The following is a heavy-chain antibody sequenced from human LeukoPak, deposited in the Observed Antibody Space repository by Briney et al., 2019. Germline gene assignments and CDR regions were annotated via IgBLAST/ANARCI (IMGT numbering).Heavy chain of an antibody. CDR2: IYHSGST. CDR1: GGSISSSNW. D-gene: IGHD5-18*01. J-gene: IGHJ6*04. V-gene: IGHV4-4*02. Sequence: PSGTLSLTCAVSGGSISSSNWWSWVRQPPGKGLEWIGEIYHSGSTNYNPSLESRVTISVDKSKNQFSLKLSSVTAADTAVYYCARHDGYSYGYDYYYYGMDVWGKGTTVTVSS. CDR3: ARHDGYSYGYDYYYYGMDV.